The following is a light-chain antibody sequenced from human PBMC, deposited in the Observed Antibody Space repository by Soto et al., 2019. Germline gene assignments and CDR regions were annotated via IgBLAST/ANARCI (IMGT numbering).Light chain of an antibody. CDR2: AAT. CDR1: QGISNY. CDR3: QNYSGAPWT. Sequence: DIQMTQSPSSLSASVGDRVTITCRASQGISNYLVWYQQIPGKVPKLLIYAATTLQSGVPSRFSGSGSGTDFTLTISGLQAEDVATYYCQNYSGAPWTFGQGTKVEIK. J-gene: IGKJ1*01. V-gene: IGKV1-27*01.